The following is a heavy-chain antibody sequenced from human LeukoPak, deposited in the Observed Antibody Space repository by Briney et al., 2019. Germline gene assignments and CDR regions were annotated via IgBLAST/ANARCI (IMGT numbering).Heavy chain of an antibody. CDR2: IYYSGST. J-gene: IGHJ6*04. CDR3: ARGITMVRGVNYYYYGTDV. CDR1: GGSISSYY. Sequence: SETLSLTCTVSGGSISSYYWSWIRQPPGKGLEWIGYIYYSGSTNYNPSLKSRVTISVDTSKNQFSLKLSSVTAADTAVYYCARGITMVRGVNYYYYGTDVWGKGTTVTVSS. D-gene: IGHD3-10*01. V-gene: IGHV4-59*01.